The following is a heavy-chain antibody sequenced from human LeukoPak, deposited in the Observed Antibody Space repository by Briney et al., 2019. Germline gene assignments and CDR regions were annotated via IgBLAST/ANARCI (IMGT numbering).Heavy chain of an antibody. CDR1: GFTFINAW. J-gene: IGHJ4*02. Sequence: GGSLRLSCAASGFTFINAWMSWVRQAPGKGLEWVGRIKSKTDGGTTDYAAPVKGRFTISRDDSKNTLYLEMNSPKTEDTAVYYCTTVNIGGAGSNAHLDNWGQGTLVTVSS. CDR2: IKSKTDGGTT. D-gene: IGHD6-13*01. V-gene: IGHV3-15*01. CDR3: TTVNIGGAGSNAHLDN.